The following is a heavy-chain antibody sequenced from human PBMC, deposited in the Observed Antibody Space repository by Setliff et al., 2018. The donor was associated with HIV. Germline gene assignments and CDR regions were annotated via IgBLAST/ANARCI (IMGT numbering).Heavy chain of an antibody. D-gene: IGHD3-16*01. J-gene: IGHJ5*02. CDR1: GYIFTAYY. V-gene: IGHV1-2*02. Sequence: ASVKVSCKASGYIFTAYYIHWVRQAPGQGLEWMGWINPDSGGTKYAQRFQGRVTMTRDTSINTAYMELSRLISDDTALYFCARESLMITFGGGSWFDPWGQGTLVTVSS. CDR3: ARESLMITFGGGSWFDP. CDR2: INPDSGGT.